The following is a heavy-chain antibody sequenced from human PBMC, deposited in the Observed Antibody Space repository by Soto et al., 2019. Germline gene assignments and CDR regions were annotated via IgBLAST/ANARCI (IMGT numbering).Heavy chain of an antibody. D-gene: IGHD3-3*01. CDR3: ARGGYDFWSGYYTNNYYYGMDV. J-gene: IGHJ6*02. CDR2: ISYDGSNK. Sequence: PGGSLRLACAASGVTFRSYAMHWVRQAPGKGLEWVAVISYDGSNKYYADSVKGRFTISRDNSKNTLYLQMNSLRAEDTAVYYCARGGYDFWSGYYTNNYYYGMDVWGQGTTVTVSS. CDR1: GVTFRSYA. V-gene: IGHV3-30-3*01.